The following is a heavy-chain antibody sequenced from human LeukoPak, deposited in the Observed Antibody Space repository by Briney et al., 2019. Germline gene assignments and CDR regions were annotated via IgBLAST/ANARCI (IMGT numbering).Heavy chain of an antibody. CDR2: ISDSGGKT. Sequence: GGSLRLSCAASGFAFNNYDAMGWVRRAPGRGLEWVSTISDSGGKTYHADSVKGRLTISRDTSKNTLYQQMNSLRVEDTAIHYCAKAQSAGGFDVWGHGTMVTVSS. CDR3: AKAQSAGGFDV. CDR1: GFAFNNYDA. V-gene: IGHV3-23*01. J-gene: IGHJ3*01.